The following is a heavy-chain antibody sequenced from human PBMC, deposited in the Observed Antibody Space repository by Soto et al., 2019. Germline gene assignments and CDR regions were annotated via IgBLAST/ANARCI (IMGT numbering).Heavy chain of an antibody. J-gene: IGHJ6*02. CDR3: ASRYSSSWLDYYGMDV. D-gene: IGHD6-13*01. V-gene: IGHV4-39*01. CDR1: GGSISSSSYY. Sequence: TETLSLTCTVSGGSISSSSYYWGWIRQPPGKGLEWIGSIYYSGSTYYNPSLKSRVTISVDTSKNQFSLKLSSVTAADTAVYYCASRYSSSWLDYYGMDVWGQGTTVTVSS. CDR2: IYYSGST.